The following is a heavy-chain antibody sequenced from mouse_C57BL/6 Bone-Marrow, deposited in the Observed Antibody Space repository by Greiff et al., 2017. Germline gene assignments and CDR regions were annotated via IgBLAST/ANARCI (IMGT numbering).Heavy chain of an antibody. V-gene: IGHV1-82*01. J-gene: IGHJ3*01. D-gene: IGHD2-3*01. CDR1: GYAFSSSW. CDR3: ARGVYDGSY. CDR2: IYPGDGDT. Sequence: VQVVESGPELVKPGASVKISCKASGYAFSSSWMNWVKQRPGKGLEWIGRIYPGDGDTNYNGKFKGKATLTADKSSSTAYMQLSSLTSEDSAVYFCARGVYDGSYWGQGTLVTVSA.